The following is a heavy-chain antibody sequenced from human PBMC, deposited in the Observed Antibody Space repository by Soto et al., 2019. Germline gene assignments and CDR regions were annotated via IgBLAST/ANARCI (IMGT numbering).Heavy chain of an antibody. D-gene: IGHD3-3*01. CDR2: IRSKAYGGTT. V-gene: IGHV3-49*04. CDR1: GFTFGDYA. J-gene: IGHJ6*02. Sequence: GGSLRLSCTASGFTFGDYAMSWVRQAPGKGLEWVGFIRSKAYGGTTEYAASVKGRFTISRDDSKSIAYLQMNSLKTEDTAVYYCTREADYDFCSGYYYGMDVWGQGTTVTVSS. CDR3: TREADYDFCSGYYYGMDV.